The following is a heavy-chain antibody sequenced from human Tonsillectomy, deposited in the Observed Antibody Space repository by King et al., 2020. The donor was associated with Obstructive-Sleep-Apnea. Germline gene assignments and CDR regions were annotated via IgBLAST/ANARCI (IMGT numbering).Heavy chain of an antibody. J-gene: IGHJ6*02. D-gene: IGHD4-23*01. CDR2: IRYDGSNK. CDR3: AKALTTVAGLDV. CDR1: GFTFSSYG. Sequence: VQLVESGGGVVQPGRSLRLSCAASGFTFSSYGMHWVRPAPGKGLEWVAFIRYDGSNKYYADSVKGRFTISRDNSQNTLYLQMNSLRAEDTAVYYCAKALTTVAGLDVWGQGTTVTVSS. V-gene: IGHV3-30*02.